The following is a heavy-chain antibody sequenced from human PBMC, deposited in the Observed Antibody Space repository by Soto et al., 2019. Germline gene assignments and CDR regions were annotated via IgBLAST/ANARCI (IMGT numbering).Heavy chain of an antibody. D-gene: IGHD6-13*01. CDR1: GFTFATYW. CDR3: TTLSSTWPTGGDY. J-gene: IGHJ4*02. Sequence: GGSLRLSCAASGFTFATYWMSWVRQAPGKGLEWLATIKFDASEKKYVDSVKGRFTMSRDNAENSLYLQMNSLRADDTAVYYCTTLSSTWPTGGDYWGQGTLVTVSS. V-gene: IGHV3-7*03. CDR2: IKFDASEK.